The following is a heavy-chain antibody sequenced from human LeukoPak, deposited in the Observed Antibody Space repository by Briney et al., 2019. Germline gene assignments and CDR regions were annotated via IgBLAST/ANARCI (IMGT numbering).Heavy chain of an antibody. CDR2: ISVSSNYI. CDR1: GFTFSTYS. Sequence: GGSLRLSCAASGFTFSTYSMNWVRQAPGKGLEWVSSISVSSNYIYYADSVKGRFTISRDNAKNSLYLQMNSLRAEDTAVYYCARDLYSDNLGAFDIWGQGTMVTVSS. J-gene: IGHJ3*02. CDR3: ARDLYSDNLGAFDI. V-gene: IGHV3-21*01. D-gene: IGHD1-26*01.